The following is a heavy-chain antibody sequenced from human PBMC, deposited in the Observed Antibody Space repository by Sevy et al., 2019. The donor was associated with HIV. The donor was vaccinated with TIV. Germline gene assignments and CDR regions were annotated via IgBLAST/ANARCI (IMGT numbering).Heavy chain of an antibody. Sequence: GGSLRLSCAASGFAFGDLYMDWVRQAPGKGLEWVGRIRNKPKSYTTEYAASVKGRFTISRDDSRNSLYLQMNSLKTDDTAVYYCAAVAANKGYFDIWGRGSLVTVSS. V-gene: IGHV3-72*01. CDR3: AAVAANKGYFDI. J-gene: IGHJ2*01. CDR1: GFAFGDLY. CDR2: IRNKPKSYTT. D-gene: IGHD6-19*01.